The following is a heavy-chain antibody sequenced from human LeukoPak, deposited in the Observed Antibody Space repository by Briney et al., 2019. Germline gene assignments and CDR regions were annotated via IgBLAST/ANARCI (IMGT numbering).Heavy chain of an antibody. V-gene: IGHV4-61*05. CDR2: IHYSGGT. CDR1: GGSISSSSYY. D-gene: IGHD1-26*01. J-gene: IGHJ6*02. CDR3: ARGPGGSEARPPYSNYYGLD. Sequence: PSETLSLTCTVSGGSISSSSYYWSWIRQPPGKGLEWIGHIHYSGGTTYNPSLKSRGTISVDTSNNQLSLTLTSVTAADTAVYYCARGPGGSEARPPYSNYYGLDWGQGTTVTVSS.